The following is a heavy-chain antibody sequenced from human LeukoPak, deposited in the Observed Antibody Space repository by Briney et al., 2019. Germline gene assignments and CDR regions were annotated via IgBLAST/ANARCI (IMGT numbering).Heavy chain of an antibody. CDR2: MNPKSGNT. D-gene: IGHD2-15*01. V-gene: IGHV1-8*01. J-gene: IGHJ5*02. Sequence: GASVKVSCKASGYTFTSYDINWVRQATGQGLEWMGWMNPKSGNTGYAQKFQGRVTMTRNTSISTAYMELSSLRSEDTAVYYCARGRYCSGGSCYGDWFDPWGQGTLVTVSS. CDR1: GYTFTSYD. CDR3: ARGRYCSGGSCYGDWFDP.